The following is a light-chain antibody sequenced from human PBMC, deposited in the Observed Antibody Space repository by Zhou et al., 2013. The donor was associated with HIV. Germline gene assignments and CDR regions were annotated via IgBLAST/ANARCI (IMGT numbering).Light chain of an antibody. J-gene: IGKJ4*01. CDR3: QQYKIYPLT. CDR2: AAS. Sequence: DIQMTQSPSSVSASVGDRITITCRASQAISTYLAWYQQKPGKAPNLLIYAASTLQPGVPSKFSGSGSGTDFTLTISNLQPEDIATYYCQQYKIYPLTFGGGTKVEIK. V-gene: IGKV1-16*02. CDR1: QAISTY.